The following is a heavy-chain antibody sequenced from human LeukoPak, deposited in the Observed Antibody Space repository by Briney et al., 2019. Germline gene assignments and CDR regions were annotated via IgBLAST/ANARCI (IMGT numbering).Heavy chain of an antibody. V-gene: IGHV3-30*04. CDR2: ISYDGKNI. CDR3: ARGYCSGGSCYNWGAFDI. D-gene: IGHD2-15*01. J-gene: IGHJ3*02. Sequence: GRSLRLSCAASGFTLITYPIHWVRQAPGKGLEWVSLISYDGKNIYYADSAKGRFTISRDNSKNTLYLQMDSLRAEDTALYYCARGYCSGGSCYNWGAFDIWGQGTMVTVSS. CDR1: GFTLITYP.